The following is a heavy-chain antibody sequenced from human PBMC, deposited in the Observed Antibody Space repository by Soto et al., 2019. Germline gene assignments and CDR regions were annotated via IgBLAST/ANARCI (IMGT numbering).Heavy chain of an antibody. CDR1: GGSVSSGSYY. V-gene: IGHV4-61*01. J-gene: IGHJ6*02. Sequence: PSETLSLTCTVSGGSVSSGSYYWSWIRQPPGKGLEWIGYIYYSGSTNYNPSLKSRVTISVDTSKNQFSLKLSSVTAADTAVYYCARDRVSHAPYYSYYGMDVWGQGTTVTVSS. CDR3: ARDRVSHAPYYSYYGMDV. CDR2: IYYSGST.